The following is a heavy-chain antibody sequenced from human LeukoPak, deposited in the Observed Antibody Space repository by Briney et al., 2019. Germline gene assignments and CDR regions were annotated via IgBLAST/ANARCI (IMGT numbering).Heavy chain of an antibody. CDR3: ARNTNYYGSGSSFDY. CDR1: GYTFTSYG. V-gene: IGHV1-18*01. J-gene: IGHJ4*02. CDR2: ISAYNGNT. Sequence: GASVKVSCKASGYTFTSYGISWVRQAPGQGLEWMGWISAYNGNTNYAQKLQGRVTMTTDTSTSTAYMELRSLRSDDTAVYYCARNTNYYGSGSSFDYWGQGTLVTVSS. D-gene: IGHD3-10*01.